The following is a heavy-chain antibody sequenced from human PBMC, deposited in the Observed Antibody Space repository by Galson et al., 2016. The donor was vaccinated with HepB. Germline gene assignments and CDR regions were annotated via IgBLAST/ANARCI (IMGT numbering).Heavy chain of an antibody. CDR1: GGSISSGGYY. CDR3: ARIYYYESSGYQILWDN. Sequence: TLSLTCTVSGGSISSGGYYWSWIRQHPGKGLEWIGYIYYSGSTYYNPSLKSRVLISVGTSKNQFSLKLSSVTAADTAVYYCARIYYYESSGYQILWDNWGQGTLVTDSS. D-gene: IGHD3-22*01. V-gene: IGHV4-31*03. CDR2: IYYSGST. J-gene: IGHJ4*02.